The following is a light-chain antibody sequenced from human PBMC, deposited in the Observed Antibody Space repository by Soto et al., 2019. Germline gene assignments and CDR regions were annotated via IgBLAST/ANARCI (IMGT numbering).Light chain of an antibody. J-gene: IGLJ1*01. Sequence: QSALTQPASVSGSPGQSITISCTGPSSDVGGYNYVSWYQQHPGKAPQLMIYDVSNRPSGVSNRFSGSKSGNTASLTISGLQAEDEADYYCSSYSSSSTLLDVFGSGTKLTVL. V-gene: IGLV2-14*01. CDR3: SSYSSSSTLLDV. CDR1: SSDVGGYNY. CDR2: DVS.